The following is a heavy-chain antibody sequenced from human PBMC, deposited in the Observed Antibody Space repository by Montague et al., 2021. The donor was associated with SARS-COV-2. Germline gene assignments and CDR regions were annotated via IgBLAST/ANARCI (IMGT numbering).Heavy chain of an antibody. J-gene: IGHJ6*02. Sequence: SDPLSLTCTVSGGSISSYYWSWIRQSPGKGLEWIGYIYYSGRTNYNPSPKSRVTISVDTSKNQFSLKMISVIATDTAWYYCVRGGGNSAVYDSYAMGVWGQGTTVTVSS. CDR1: GGSISSYY. CDR2: IYYSGRT. D-gene: IGHD4-23*01. V-gene: IGHV4-59*01. CDR3: VRGGGNSAVYDSYAMGV.